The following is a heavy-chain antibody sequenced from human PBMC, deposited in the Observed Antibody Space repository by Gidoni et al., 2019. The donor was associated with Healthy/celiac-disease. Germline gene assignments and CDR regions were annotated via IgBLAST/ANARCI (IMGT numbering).Heavy chain of an antibody. V-gene: IGHV3-11*01. CDR3: ARERLVYYYYGMDV. J-gene: IGHJ6*02. D-gene: IGHD3-22*01. CDR2: ISSSGSTI. CDR1: GFPFSDYY. Sequence: QVQLVESGGGLVKPGGSLRLSCAASGFPFSDYYMSWFRQAPGKGLGWVSYISSSGSTIYYADSVNGRFTISRDNAKNSLYLQMNSLRAEDTAVYYCARERLVYYYYGMDVWGQGTTVTVSS.